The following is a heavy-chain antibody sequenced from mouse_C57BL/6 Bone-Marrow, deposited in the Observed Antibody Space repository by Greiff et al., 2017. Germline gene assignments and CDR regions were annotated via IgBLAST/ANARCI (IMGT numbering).Heavy chain of an antibody. Sequence: QVQLLQSGAELVRPGTSVKLSCKASGYTFTSYWMHWVKQRPGQGLEWIGVIDPSDSYTNYNQKFKGKATLTVDTSSSTAYMQLSSLTSDDSAVDYCAEGFAYWGQGTLVTVSA. J-gene: IGHJ3*01. CDR2: IDPSDSYT. CDR3: AEGFAY. V-gene: IGHV1-59*01. CDR1: GYTFTSYW.